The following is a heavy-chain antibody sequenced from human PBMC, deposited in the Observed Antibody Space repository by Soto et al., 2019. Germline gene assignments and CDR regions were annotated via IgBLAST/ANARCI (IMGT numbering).Heavy chain of an antibody. CDR1: GYTFTSHA. Sequence: ASEDTSCKASGYTFTSHAIHWVRQSPGQRLEWMGWINAGNGNTKYSQKFQGRVTITRDTSASTAVRELSSLSSEDTAVYFCAGVLPPPRYVNYGVDYRGQGALVTVSS. J-gene: IGHJ4*02. V-gene: IGHV1-3*01. CDR3: AGVLPPPRYVNYGVDY. D-gene: IGHD4-17*01. CDR2: INAGNGNT.